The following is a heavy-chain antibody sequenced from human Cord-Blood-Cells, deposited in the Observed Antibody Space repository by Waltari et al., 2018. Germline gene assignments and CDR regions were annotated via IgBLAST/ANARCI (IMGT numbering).Heavy chain of an antibody. Sequence: EVQLLESGGGLVQPGGSLRLSCAASGFTFSNYAMSWVRQAPGKGLEWGSAISSSGGSTYYADSVNGRFTISRDNSKNTLYLQMNSLRAEDTAIYYCAKATRIREAFDIWGQGTMVTVSS. D-gene: IGHD3-22*01. V-gene: IGHV3-23*01. J-gene: IGHJ3*02. CDR2: ISSSGGST. CDR1: GFTFSNYA. CDR3: AKATRIREAFDI.